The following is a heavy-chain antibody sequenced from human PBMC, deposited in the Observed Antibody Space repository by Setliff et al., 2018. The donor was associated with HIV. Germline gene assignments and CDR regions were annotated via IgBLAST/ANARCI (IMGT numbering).Heavy chain of an antibody. CDR2: IYPGDYDT. J-gene: IGHJ4*02. CDR3: GRHGGYNPLDY. D-gene: IGHD5-12*01. CDR1: GYSFTSYW. V-gene: IGHV5-51*01. Sequence: GESLKISCKGSGYSFTSYWIGWVRQVAGKGLEGMGMIYPGDYDTKYSPSFQGQVTISADKSISTAYLQWSSLMASDTAMYYCGRHGGYNPLDYWGQGTLVTVSS.